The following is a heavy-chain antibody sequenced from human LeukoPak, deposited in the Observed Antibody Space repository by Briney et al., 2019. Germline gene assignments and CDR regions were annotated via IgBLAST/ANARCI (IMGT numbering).Heavy chain of an antibody. J-gene: IGHJ3*02. CDR1: GFTFSRCWM. CDR3: ARSDGYGLVGI. Sequence: PGGSLRLSCAASGFTFSRCWMSWVRQPPGKTLEWIGSIYSSGSTYYNPSLKSRVIIMIGTPKNHFSLTLSSVTAADTAVYYCARSDGYGLVGIWGQGTMVTVSS. CDR2: IYSSGST. D-gene: IGHD5-18*01. V-gene: IGHV4-39*07.